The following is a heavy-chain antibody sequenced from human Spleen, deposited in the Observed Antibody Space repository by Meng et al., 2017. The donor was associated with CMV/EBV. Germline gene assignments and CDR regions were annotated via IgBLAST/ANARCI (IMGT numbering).Heavy chain of an antibody. CDR3: ARHAVFYYGSESHFDP. CDR2: IYPDDSDT. J-gene: IGHJ5*02. CDR1: GYSFTSYW. V-gene: IGHV5-51*01. D-gene: IGHD3-10*01. Sequence: KVSCKGSGYSFTSYWIAWVRQMPGKGLEYMGIIYPDDSDTRYSPSFQGQVTISADKSISTAFLQWSSLKASDTAIYYCARHAVFYYGSESHFDPWGQGTLVTVSS.